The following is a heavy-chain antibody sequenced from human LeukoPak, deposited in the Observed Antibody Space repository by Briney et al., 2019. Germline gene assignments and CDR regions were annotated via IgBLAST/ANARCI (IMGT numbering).Heavy chain of an antibody. D-gene: IGHD2-2*01. Sequence: PSETLSLTCTVSGGSISSDDYYWTWIRQPPGKGLEWIGSIYHSGSTYYNPSLKSRVTISVDTSKNQFSLKLSSVTAADTAVYYCARHVVPAAPLNWNYGSWFDPWGQGTLVTVSS. CDR1: GGSISSDDYY. V-gene: IGHV4-39*01. CDR2: IYHSGST. CDR3: ARHVVPAAPLNWNYGSWFDP. J-gene: IGHJ5*02.